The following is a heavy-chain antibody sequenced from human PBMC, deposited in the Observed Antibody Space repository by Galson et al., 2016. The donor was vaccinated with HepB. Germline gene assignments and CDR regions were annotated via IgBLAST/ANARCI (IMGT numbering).Heavy chain of an antibody. D-gene: IGHD1-14*01. Sequence: SLRLSCAVSGLTFSRFWMSWVRQASGKGPEWVASINEDGTEKYHVDSATGRFTISRDNAKNAFYLQMNSLRDEDTAVYFCARGHHAWEVWGQGTAVRVSS. CDR3: ARGHHAWEV. J-gene: IGHJ6*02. CDR1: GLTFSRFW. CDR2: INEDGTEK. V-gene: IGHV3-7*01.